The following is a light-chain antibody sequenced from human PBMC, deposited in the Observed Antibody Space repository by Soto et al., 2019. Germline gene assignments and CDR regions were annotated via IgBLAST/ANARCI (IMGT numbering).Light chain of an antibody. CDR1: QSVGSN. Sequence: EIVMTQAPATLSVSPGERVTLACRARQSVGSNLALYQQKPCQAPRLLIYGASTRATVIPARFSGSGSEAEFTLTISSLQPDDFATYYCQQYNSYSWTFGQGTKVDI. J-gene: IGKJ1*01. CDR3: QQYNSYSWT. V-gene: IGKV3-15*01. CDR2: GAS.